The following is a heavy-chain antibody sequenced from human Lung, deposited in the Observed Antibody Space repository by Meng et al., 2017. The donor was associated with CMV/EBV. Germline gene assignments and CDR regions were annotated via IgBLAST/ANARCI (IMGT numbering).Heavy chain of an antibody. J-gene: IGHJ4*02. CDR2: IYHSGST. CDR1: GATISSSNW. CDR3: ARVGQWLPIDY. Sequence: QAAPRQLGPGLAKPSASPALTAAVSGATISSSNWWSRVRQPPWKGLEWIAEIYHSGSTNYNPSLKSRVTISVDKSKNQFSLNLSSVTAAYTAVYYCARVGQWLPIDYWGQGTLVTVSS. D-gene: IGHD6-19*01. V-gene: IGHV4-4*02.